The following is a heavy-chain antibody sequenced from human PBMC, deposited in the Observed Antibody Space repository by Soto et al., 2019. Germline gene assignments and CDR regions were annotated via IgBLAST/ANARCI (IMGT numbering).Heavy chain of an antibody. CDR1: GYTFTGYY. J-gene: IGHJ5*02. V-gene: IGHV1-2*04. D-gene: IGHD5-18*01. Sequence: ASVKVSCKASGYTFTGYYMHWVRQAPGQGLEWMGWINPNSGGTNYAQKFQGWVTMTRDTSISTAYMELSRLRSDDTAVYYCARSFVSYGYWCDPWGQVTLVTVAS. CDR2: INPNSGGT. CDR3: ARSFVSYGYWCDP.